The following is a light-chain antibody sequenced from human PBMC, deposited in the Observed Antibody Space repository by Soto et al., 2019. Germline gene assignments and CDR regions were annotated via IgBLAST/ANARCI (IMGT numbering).Light chain of an antibody. CDR2: GAS. CDR3: QQYGSSAPIT. J-gene: IGKJ5*01. CDR1: QRITYN. V-gene: IGKV3-20*01. Sequence: TQCPATLYASPGELVAFSCRATQRITYNLAWCQQKPGQAPSLLIFGASSRATGIPDRFSGSGSGTDVSLTISRLEPEDFALYYCQQYGSSAPITFGQGTRVEI.